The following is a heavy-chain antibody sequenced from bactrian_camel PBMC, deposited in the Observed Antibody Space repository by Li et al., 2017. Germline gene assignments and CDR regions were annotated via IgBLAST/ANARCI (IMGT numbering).Heavy chain of an antibody. V-gene: IGHV3S53*01. Sequence: HVQLVESGGGSVQAGGSLRLSCAVSRCMYDNGCMGWFRQAPGAQCEMVASISPDGKEYYSDSVKGRFAISRDNGENAVRLRMTDREPPVTGPRGPRSPSP. J-gene: IGHJ6*01. CDR2: ISPDGKE. CDR1: RCMYDNGC.